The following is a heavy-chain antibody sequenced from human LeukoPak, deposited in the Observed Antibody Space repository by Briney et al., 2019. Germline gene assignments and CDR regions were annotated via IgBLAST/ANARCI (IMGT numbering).Heavy chain of an antibody. J-gene: IGHJ5*02. CDR2: INHSGST. CDR1: GGSFNGYY. D-gene: IGHD6-13*01. V-gene: IGHV4-34*01. CDR3: ARGPLYSSSRSWFDP. Sequence: PSETLSLTCAVYGGSFNGYYWSWIRQPPGKGLEWIGEINHSGSTNYNPSLKSRVTISVDTSKNQFSLKLSSVTAADTAVYYCARGPLYSSSRSWFDPWGQGTLVTVSS.